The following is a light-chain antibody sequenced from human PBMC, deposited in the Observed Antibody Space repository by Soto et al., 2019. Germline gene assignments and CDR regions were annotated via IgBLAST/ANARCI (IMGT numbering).Light chain of an antibody. Sequence: DIQMTQSPSSLSASVGDRVALTCRASQSIATYLNWYQQKPGRAPKLLIYTTSNLLSGVPSRFSGSGSGTNFTLAISSLQPEDFATYFCQQSYSSPQTFGQGTKVEVK. CDR3: QQSYSSPQT. J-gene: IGKJ1*01. CDR2: TTS. CDR1: QSIATY. V-gene: IGKV1-39*01.